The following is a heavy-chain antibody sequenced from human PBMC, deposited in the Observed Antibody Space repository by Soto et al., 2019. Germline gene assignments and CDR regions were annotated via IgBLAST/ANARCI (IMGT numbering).Heavy chain of an antibody. V-gene: IGHV4-61*01. CDR2: IHSSGRT. D-gene: IGHD3-16*01. CDR1: GDSVSSGSYY. J-gene: IGHJ4*01. CDR3: ARTDSAGLWASWY. Sequence: SSETLSLTCTVSGDSVSSGSYYWTWIRQPPEKGLEYIAYIHSSGRTNYNPSLERRVTIALDTSKNQFSVKQSSVTAAATAEYYAARTDSAGLWASWYWGQGTLVTVS.